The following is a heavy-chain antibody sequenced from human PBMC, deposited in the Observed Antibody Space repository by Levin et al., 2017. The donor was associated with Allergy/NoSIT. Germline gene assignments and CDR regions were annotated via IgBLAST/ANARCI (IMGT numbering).Heavy chain of an antibody. CDR1: GGSISSDN. CDR2: IYDTGNT. Sequence: SQTLSLTCTVSGGSISSDNWSWIRQPPGKGLEWIGYIYDTGNTNYNPSLKSRVTLSVDTSKNQFSLKLSSVTPADTAVYYCARFVWGSDRGFDYWGQGTLVTVSS. V-gene: IGHV4-59*01. D-gene: IGHD3-16*02. J-gene: IGHJ4*02. CDR3: ARFVWGSDRGFDY.